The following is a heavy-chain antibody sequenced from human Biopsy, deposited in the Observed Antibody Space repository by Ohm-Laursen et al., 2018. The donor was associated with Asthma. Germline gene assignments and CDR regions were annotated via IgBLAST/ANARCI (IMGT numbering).Heavy chain of an antibody. CDR3: GKELFPRWELRRGPDS. CDR1: GFSFSNFG. Sequence: SLRLSCAASGFSFSNFGMHWVRQAPGKGLEWVAVISFAGSNEDYADSVKGRFTISRDNSKNTLFLEMNSLTPEDTAVYYCGKELFPRWELRRGPDSWGQGTLVTVSS. J-gene: IGHJ4*02. CDR2: ISFAGSNE. D-gene: IGHD1-26*01. V-gene: IGHV3-30*18.